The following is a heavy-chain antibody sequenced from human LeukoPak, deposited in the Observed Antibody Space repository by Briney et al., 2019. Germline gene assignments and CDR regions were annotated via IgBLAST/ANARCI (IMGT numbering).Heavy chain of an antibody. CDR1: GFTFSTFA. CDR2: IFPSGGEI. D-gene: IGHD6-13*01. Sequence: GGSLRLSCAASGFTFSTFAMIWVRQPPGKGLEWVSSIFPSGGEIHYADSVRGRFTISRDNSKSTLSLQMNSLRAEDTAIYYCARSGYSSSWPSFDAFDIWGQGTMVTVSS. J-gene: IGHJ3*02. V-gene: IGHV3-23*01. CDR3: ARSGYSSSWPSFDAFDI.